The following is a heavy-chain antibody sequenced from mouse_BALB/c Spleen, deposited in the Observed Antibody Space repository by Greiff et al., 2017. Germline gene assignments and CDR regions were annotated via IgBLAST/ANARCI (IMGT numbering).Heavy chain of an antibody. Sequence: EVQGVESGGGLVKPGGSLKLSCAASGFTFSSYAMSWVRQTPEKRLEWVASISSGGSTYYPDSVKGRFTISRDNARNILYLQMSSLRSEDTAMYYCAIGYGNYLYYAMDYWGQGTSVTVSS. CDR2: ISSGGST. V-gene: IGHV5-6-5*01. CDR3: AIGYGNYLYYAMDY. D-gene: IGHD2-10*02. CDR1: GFTFSSYA. J-gene: IGHJ4*01.